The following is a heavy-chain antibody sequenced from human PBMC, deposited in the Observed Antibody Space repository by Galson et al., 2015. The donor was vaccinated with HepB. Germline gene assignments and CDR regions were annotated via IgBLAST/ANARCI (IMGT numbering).Heavy chain of an antibody. CDR2: INPSGGST. D-gene: IGHD4-23*01. V-gene: IGHV1-46*01. CDR3: ASVVFDDYGGNSGGFDY. Sequence: SVKVSCKASGYTFTSYYMHWVRQAPGQGLEWMGIINPSGGSTSYAQKFQGRVTMTRDTSTSTVYMELSSLRSEDTAVYYCASVVFDDYGGNSGGFDYWGQGTLVTVSS. J-gene: IGHJ4*02. CDR1: GYTFTSYY.